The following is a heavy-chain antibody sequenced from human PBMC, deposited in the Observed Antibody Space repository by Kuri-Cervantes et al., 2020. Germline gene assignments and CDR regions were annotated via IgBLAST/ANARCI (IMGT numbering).Heavy chain of an antibody. CDR3: ARGVAARPREGYYFMDV. V-gene: IGHV4-59*01. Sequence: ESLKISCTVSGGSLSSYYWSWIRQPPGKGLEWIGFIYYSGRTNYYPSLRSRVTMSVDMSKDQVSLKLSSVTAADTALYYCARGVAARPREGYYFMDVWGKGTTVTVSS. J-gene: IGHJ6*03. CDR1: GGSLSSYY. D-gene: IGHD6-6*01. CDR2: IYYSGRT.